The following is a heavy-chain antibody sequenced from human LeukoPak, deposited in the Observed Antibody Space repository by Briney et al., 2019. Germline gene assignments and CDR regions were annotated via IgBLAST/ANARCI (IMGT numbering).Heavy chain of an antibody. CDR2: IKSDGSRT. J-gene: IGHJ4*02. Sequence: RAGGSLRLSCAASGFTFDDYGMQWVRQARGKGGVGVSRIKSDGSRTDYADSVKGRFTISTDNAQNTLYLQMNSLRAEDTAVYYCARELPFDYWGQGTLVTVSS. D-gene: IGHD2-15*01. CDR1: GFTFDDYG. V-gene: IGHV3-74*01. CDR3: ARELPFDY.